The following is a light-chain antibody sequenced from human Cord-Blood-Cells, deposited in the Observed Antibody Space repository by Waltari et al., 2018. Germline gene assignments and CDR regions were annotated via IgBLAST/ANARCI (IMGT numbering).Light chain of an antibody. V-gene: IGKV3-11*01. CDR3: QRRSNWPYS. CDR1: QCVSSY. CDR2: DAS. Sequence: EIVLTQSPATLSLSPGERATLSCRASQCVSSYLAWYQQKPGQAPRLLIYDASSRATGISARFSGSGSGTDFTLTISSLEPEDFAVYYCQRRSNWPYSFGQGTKLEIK. J-gene: IGKJ2*03.